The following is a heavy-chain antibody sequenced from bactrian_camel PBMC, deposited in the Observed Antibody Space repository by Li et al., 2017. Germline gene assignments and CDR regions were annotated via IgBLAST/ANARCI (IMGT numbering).Heavy chain of an antibody. Sequence: VQAGGSLRLSCRFTTGYSAVTLCMGWFRQAPGKEREGVAAINRRGTTNYADSVLGRFTISQDNAKNTVYLQMNSLKPEDTAMYYCAARGPYCYTKLPVADFTYWSQGTQVTVS. CDR3: AARGPYCYTKLPVADFTY. D-gene: IGHD2*01. CDR2: INRRGTT. J-gene: IGHJ6*01. V-gene: IGHV3S53*01. CDR1: GYSAVTLC.